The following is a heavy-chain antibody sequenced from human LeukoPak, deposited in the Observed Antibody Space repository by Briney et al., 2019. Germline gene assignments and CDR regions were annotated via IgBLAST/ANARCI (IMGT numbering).Heavy chain of an antibody. V-gene: IGHV4-30-2*01. CDR3: AREKDIVVVPAAKSAFDI. D-gene: IGHD2-2*01. J-gene: IGHJ3*02. CDR2: IYHSGST. Sequence: SETLSLTCTVSGGSISSGGYYWRWIRQPPGKVLEWIGYIYHSGSTYYNPSLKSRVTISVDRSKNQFSLKLSSVTAADTAVYYCAREKDIVVVPAAKSAFDIWGQGTMVTVSS. CDR1: GGSISSGGYY.